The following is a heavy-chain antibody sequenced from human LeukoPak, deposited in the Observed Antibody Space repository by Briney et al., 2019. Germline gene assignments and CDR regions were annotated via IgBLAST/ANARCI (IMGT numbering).Heavy chain of an antibody. D-gene: IGHD4-23*01. CDR3: ARVRTTVAASHLDY. CDR1: GGTFSSYA. J-gene: IGHJ4*02. V-gene: IGHV1-2*02. Sequence: ASVKVSCKASGGTFSSYAISWVRQAPGQGLEWMGWINPNSGGTNYAQKFQGRVTMTRDTSISTAYMELSRLRSDDTAVYYCARVRTTVAASHLDYWGQGTLVTVSS. CDR2: INPNSGGT.